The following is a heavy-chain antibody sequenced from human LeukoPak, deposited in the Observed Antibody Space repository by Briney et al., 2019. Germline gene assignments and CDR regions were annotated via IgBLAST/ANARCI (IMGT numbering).Heavy chain of an antibody. CDR3: ARDSSDFWSGYSFFDY. Sequence: SETLSLTCSVSGGSISSYYWSWIRQPAGKGLEWIGRIYTSGSTNYNPSLKSRVTMSVDTSKNQFSLKLSSLTAADTDVYYCARDSSDFWSGYSFFDYWGQGTLVTVSS. V-gene: IGHV4-4*07. CDR1: GGSISSYY. CDR2: IYTSGST. D-gene: IGHD3-3*01. J-gene: IGHJ4*02.